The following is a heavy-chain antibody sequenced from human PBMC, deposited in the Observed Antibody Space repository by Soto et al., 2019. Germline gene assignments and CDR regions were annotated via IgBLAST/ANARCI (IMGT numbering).Heavy chain of an antibody. CDR1: GYTFTGYY. V-gene: IGHV1-2*04. Sequence: SVEVSCKSSGYTFTGYYMHWVRHDPGQGLEWMGWINPNSGGTNYAQKFQGWVTMTRDTSISTAYMELSRLRSDDTAVYYCAICMRGWNYDFWSGYYAGAFDIWGQGTMVTVS. CDR3: AICMRGWNYDFWSGYYAGAFDI. D-gene: IGHD3-3*01. CDR2: INPNSGGT. J-gene: IGHJ3*02.